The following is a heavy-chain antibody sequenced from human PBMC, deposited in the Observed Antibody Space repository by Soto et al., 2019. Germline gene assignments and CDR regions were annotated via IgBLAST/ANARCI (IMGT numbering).Heavy chain of an antibody. V-gene: IGHV1-69*01. D-gene: IGHD2-2*02. Sequence: QVQLVQSGAEVKKPGSSVKVSCKASGGTFSSYAISCVRQAPGQGLEWMGGIIPICGTANYAQKVQGRVTITADESTSTAYMEMSNRRSEDTAVYYGAGRGVTAPHIVAVPAAIDRPSLYGLDVWGQGTTVTFS. J-gene: IGHJ6*02. CDR1: GGTFSSYA. CDR3: AGRGVTAPHIVAVPAAIDRPSLYGLDV. CDR2: IIPICGTA.